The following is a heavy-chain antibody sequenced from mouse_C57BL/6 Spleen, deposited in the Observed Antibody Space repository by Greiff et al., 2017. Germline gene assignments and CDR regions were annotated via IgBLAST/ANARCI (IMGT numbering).Heavy chain of an antibody. CDR3: ARGRAYYDYDAGDWFAY. CDR1: GYTFTDYN. D-gene: IGHD2-4*01. Sequence: VQLQQSGPELVKPGASVKIPCKASGYTFTDYNMDWVKQSHGKSLEWIGDINPNNGGTIYNQKFKGKATLTVDKSSSTAYMELRSLTSEDTAVYYCARGRAYYDYDAGDWFAYWGQGTLVTVSA. V-gene: IGHV1-18*01. CDR2: INPNNGGT. J-gene: IGHJ3*01.